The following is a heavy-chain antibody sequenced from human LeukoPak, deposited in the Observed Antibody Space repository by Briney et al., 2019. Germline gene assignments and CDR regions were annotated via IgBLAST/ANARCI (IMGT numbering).Heavy chain of an antibody. CDR2: INPSGGST. CDR3: ARDLRAGRWLAYFDY. Sequence: ASVKVSCMASGYTFTSYYMHWVRQAPGQGLEWMGIINPSGGSTSYAQKFQGRVTMTRDTSTSTVYMELSSLRSEDTAVYYCARDLRAGRWLAYFDYWGQGTLVTVSS. J-gene: IGHJ4*02. V-gene: IGHV1-46*01. CDR1: GYTFTSYY. D-gene: IGHD6-19*01.